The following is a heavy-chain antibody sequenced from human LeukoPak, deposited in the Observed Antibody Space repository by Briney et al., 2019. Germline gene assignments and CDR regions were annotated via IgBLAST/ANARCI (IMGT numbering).Heavy chain of an antibody. CDR3: AKDRTSGGSCYFDS. CDR2: ISGSGGST. J-gene: IGHJ4*02. D-gene: IGHD2-15*01. Sequence: GGSLRLSCAASGFTFSSYAMSWVRQAPGKGLEWVSVISGSGGSTYYVDSVKGRFTISRDNSKNTLYLQMNSLRAEDTAVYYCAKDRTSGGSCYFDSWGQGTLVTVSS. CDR1: GFTFSSYA. V-gene: IGHV3-23*01.